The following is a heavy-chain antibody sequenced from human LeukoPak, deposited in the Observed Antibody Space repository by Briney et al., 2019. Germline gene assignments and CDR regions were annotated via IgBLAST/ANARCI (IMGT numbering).Heavy chain of an antibody. Sequence: SETLSLTCAVYGGSFSGYYWSWIRQPPGKGLEWIGYIYHSGSTSYNPSLKSRVTISVDRSRNQFSLKLSSVTAADTAVYYCARDGFSGSYGKWYFDLWGRGTLVTVSS. CDR1: GGSFSGYY. D-gene: IGHD1-26*01. CDR3: ARDGFSGSYGKWYFDL. V-gene: IGHV4-30-2*01. CDR2: IYHSGST. J-gene: IGHJ2*01.